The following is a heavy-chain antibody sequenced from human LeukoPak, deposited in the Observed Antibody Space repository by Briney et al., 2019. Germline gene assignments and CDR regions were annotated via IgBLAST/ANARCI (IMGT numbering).Heavy chain of an antibody. V-gene: IGHV1-2*02. Sequence: ASVKVSCKASGYTFTGYLMHWVRQAPGQGLEWMGWISPNSGDTKYARKFQGRVTMTRDTSIGTAYMELSRLTPDDTAVYYCVRALSTVATWLYLWGRGTLVSVSS. CDR2: ISPNSGDT. D-gene: IGHD4-17*01. J-gene: IGHJ2*01. CDR1: GYTFTGYL. CDR3: VRALSTVATWLYL.